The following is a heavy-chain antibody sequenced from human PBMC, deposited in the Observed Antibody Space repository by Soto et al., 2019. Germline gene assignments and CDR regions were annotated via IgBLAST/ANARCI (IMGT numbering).Heavy chain of an antibody. J-gene: IGHJ4*02. D-gene: IGHD3-22*01. V-gene: IGHV4-4*07. Sequence: SETLSLTCTVSGGSISGFYWSWIRQPAGKGLEWIGHIYTSGSTRYNPSLQSRVTLSLDTSKNQFSLKLSSVTAADTAVYYCARAPMAYYYDSSGYYWIYFDYWGQGTQVTVSS. CDR1: GGSISGFY. CDR2: IYTSGST. CDR3: ARAPMAYYYDSSGYYWIYFDY.